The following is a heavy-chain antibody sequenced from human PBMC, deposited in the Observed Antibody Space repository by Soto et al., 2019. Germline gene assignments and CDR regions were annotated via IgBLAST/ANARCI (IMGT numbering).Heavy chain of an antibody. J-gene: IGHJ6*02. D-gene: IGHD2-15*01. V-gene: IGHV3-30-3*01. CDR1: GFTFSSYA. CDR2: ISYDGSNK. CDR3: ARAPGCSGGSCQGYYGMDV. Sequence: HPGGSLRLSCAASGFTFSSYAMHWVRQAPGKGLEWVAVISYDGSNKYYADSVKGRFTISRDNSKNTLYLQMNSLRAEDTAVYYCARAPGCSGGSCQGYYGMDVWGQGTTVTVSS.